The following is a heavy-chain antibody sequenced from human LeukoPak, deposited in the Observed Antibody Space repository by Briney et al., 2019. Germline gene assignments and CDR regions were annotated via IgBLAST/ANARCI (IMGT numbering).Heavy chain of an antibody. CDR3: AKDRIKSGYGDFSFDY. V-gene: IGHV3-30*02. Sequence: GGSLRLSCAASGFTFSSYGMHWVRQAPGKGLEWVAFIRYDGSNKYYADSVKGRFTISRDNSKNTLYLQMNSLRAEDTAVYYCAKDRIKSGYGDFSFDYWGQGTLVTVSS. CDR1: GFTFSSYG. CDR2: IRYDGSNK. J-gene: IGHJ4*02. D-gene: IGHD4-17*01.